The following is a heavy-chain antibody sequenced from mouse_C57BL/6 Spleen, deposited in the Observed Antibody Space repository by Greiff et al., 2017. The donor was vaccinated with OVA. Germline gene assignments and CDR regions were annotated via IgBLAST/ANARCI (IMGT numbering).Heavy chain of an antibody. Sequence: VQLQQPGAELVMPGASVKLSCKASGYTFTSYWMHWVKQRPGQGLEWIGEIDPSDSYTNYNQKFKGKSTLTVDKSSSTAYMQLSSLTSEDSAVYYCARLLQHYYAMDYWGQGTSVTVSS. CDR2: IDPSDSYT. J-gene: IGHJ4*01. CDR1: GYTFTSYW. CDR3: ARLLQHYYAMDY. D-gene: IGHD2-3*01. V-gene: IGHV1-69*01.